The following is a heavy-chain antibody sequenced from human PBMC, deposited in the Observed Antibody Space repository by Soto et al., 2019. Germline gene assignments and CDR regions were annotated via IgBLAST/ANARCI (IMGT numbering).Heavy chain of an antibody. J-gene: IGHJ4*02. CDR2: ISSSSSYI. CDR1: VFTFSSYS. Sequence: PGRSLRLSWAASVFTFSSYSMNWVRQPPGQGLEWVSSISSSSSYIYYADSVKGRFTISRDNAKNSLYLQMSSLRAEYTAVYYCARDPAGYYDSSGPEGYWGQGTLVTV. D-gene: IGHD3-22*01. V-gene: IGHV3-21*01. CDR3: ARDPAGYYDSSGPEGY.